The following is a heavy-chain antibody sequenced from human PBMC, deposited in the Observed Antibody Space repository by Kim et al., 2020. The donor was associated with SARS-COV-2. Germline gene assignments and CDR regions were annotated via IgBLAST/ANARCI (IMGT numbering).Heavy chain of an antibody. CDR1: GGSISSYY. V-gene: IGHV4-59*01. D-gene: IGHD3-22*01. CDR2: IYYSGST. CDR3: ARVKGYFNFDY. J-gene: IGHJ4*02. Sequence: SETLSLTCTVSGGSISSYYWSWIRQPPGKGLEWIGYIYYSGSTNYNPSLKSRVTISVDTSKNQFSLKLSSVTAADTAVYYCARVKGYFNFDYWGQGTLVT.